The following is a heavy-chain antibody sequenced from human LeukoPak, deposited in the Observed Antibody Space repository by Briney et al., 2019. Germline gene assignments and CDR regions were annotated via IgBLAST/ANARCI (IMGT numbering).Heavy chain of an antibody. J-gene: IGHJ4*02. CDR3: ARLGYSGSYYFDY. V-gene: IGHV3-13*01. CDR2: INTAGDT. CDR1: GFTFKSYD. D-gene: IGHD1-26*01. Sequence: GGSLRLSCAASGFTFKSYDMHWVRQAAGEGPEWVSAINTAGDTYYQGSVKGRFTISRENAKNSLYLQMNSLRAGDTAVYYCARLGYSGSYYFDYWGQGTLVTVSS.